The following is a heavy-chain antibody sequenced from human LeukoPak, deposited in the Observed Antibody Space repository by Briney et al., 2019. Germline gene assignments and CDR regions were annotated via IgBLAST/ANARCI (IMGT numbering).Heavy chain of an antibody. CDR2: INPNSGGT. V-gene: IGHV1-2*02. CDR1: GYTFTGYY. J-gene: IGHJ3*02. Sequence: GASVKVSCKASGYTFTGYYMHWVRQAPGQGLEWMGWINPNSGGTNYAQKFQGRVTITADESTSTAYMELSSLRSEDTAVYYCARKLSWEPDAFDIWGQGTMVTVSS. CDR3: ARKLSWEPDAFDI. D-gene: IGHD1-26*01.